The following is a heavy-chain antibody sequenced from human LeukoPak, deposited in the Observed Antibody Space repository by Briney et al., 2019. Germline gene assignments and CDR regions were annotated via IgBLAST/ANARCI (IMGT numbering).Heavy chain of an antibody. J-gene: IGHJ5*02. D-gene: IGHD3-22*01. CDR2: INSDGINT. Sequence: GGTLRLSCAASGFTFSNYWMHWVRQAPGKGLVWVSRINSDGINTSYADSVKGRFTISRDNAKNTLNLQMNSLRAEDTAVYYCARDLGQYYDTSDNWFDPWGQGTLVTVSS. CDR1: GFTFSNYW. V-gene: IGHV3-74*01. CDR3: ARDLGQYYDTSDNWFDP.